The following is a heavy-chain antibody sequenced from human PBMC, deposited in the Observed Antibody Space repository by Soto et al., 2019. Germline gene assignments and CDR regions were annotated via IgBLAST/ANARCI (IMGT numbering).Heavy chain of an antibody. V-gene: IGHV3-23*01. J-gene: IGHJ4*02. CDR3: AKSFSSNWYDYFDY. Sequence: GGSLRLSCAASGITFIADAMSWVRQAPGKGLEWVSAISGSGATTYYADSVKGRFTISRDKSKNTLYLQMNSLRAEDTALYYCAKSFSSNWYDYFDYWGQGSLVTV. CDR2: ISGSGATT. CDR1: GITFIADA. D-gene: IGHD6-13*01.